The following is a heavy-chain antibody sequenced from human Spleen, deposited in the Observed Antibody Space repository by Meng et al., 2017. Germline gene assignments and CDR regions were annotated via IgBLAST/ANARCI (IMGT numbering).Heavy chain of an antibody. J-gene: IGHJ4*02. CDR1: GFTFDRHA. CDR2: ISGAGGSS. D-gene: IGHD3-22*01. CDR3: ARAEYTYYYDSSGYYYGY. Sequence: GGSLRLSCAASGFTFDRHAMQWIRRAPGKGLEWVSGISGAGGSSYYADSVKGRFTISRDNFESTLYLQMNSLRAEDTAVYYCARAEYTYYYDSSGYYYGYWGQGTLVTVSS. V-gene: IGHV3-23*01.